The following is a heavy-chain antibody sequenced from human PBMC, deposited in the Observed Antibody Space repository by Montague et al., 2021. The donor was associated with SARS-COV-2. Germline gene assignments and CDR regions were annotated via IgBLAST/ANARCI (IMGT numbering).Heavy chain of an antibody. D-gene: IGHD5-18*01. CDR3: ASQEVDTAMDRNYYYYGMDV. Sequence: ETLSLTCTVSGGSISSYYWGWIRQPPGKGLEWIGYIYYSGSTNYNPSXXSRVTISVDTSKNQFSLKLSSVTAADTAVYYCASQEVDTAMDRNYYYYGMDVWGQGTTVTVSS. CDR2: IYYSGST. J-gene: IGHJ6*02. CDR1: GGSISSYY. V-gene: IGHV4-59*01.